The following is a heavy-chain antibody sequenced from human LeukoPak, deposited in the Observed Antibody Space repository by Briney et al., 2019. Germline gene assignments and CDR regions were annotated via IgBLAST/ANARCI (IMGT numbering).Heavy chain of an antibody. CDR3: ARRRVVYYYASSGYYAFDI. V-gene: IGHV4-39*02. D-gene: IGHD3-22*01. CDR2: IYYSVST. Sequence: SETLSLTCTVSGGSISSSSYYWGWIRQPPGKGREWIWTIYYSVSTYYNPSRKSRVTISVDTSKNHFSLKLSSVTAADTAVYYCARRRVVYYYASSGYYAFDIWGQGTMVTVSS. CDR1: GGSISSSSYY. J-gene: IGHJ3*02.